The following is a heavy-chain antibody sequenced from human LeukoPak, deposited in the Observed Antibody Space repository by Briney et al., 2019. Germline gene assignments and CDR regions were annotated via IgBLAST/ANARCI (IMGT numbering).Heavy chain of an antibody. Sequence: ETLSLTCSVSADSISSYYWSWIRQPPRKGLEWISSISSSSSYIYYADSVKGRFTISRDNAKNSLYLQMNSLRAEDTAVYYCARDRLARVFDYWGQGTLVTVSS. CDR3: ARDRLARVFDY. D-gene: IGHD6-6*01. V-gene: IGHV3-21*01. CDR2: ISSSSSYI. CDR1: ADSISSYY. J-gene: IGHJ4*02.